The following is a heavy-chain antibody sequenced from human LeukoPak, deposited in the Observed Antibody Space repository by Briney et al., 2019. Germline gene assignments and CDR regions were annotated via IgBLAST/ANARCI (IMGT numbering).Heavy chain of an antibody. D-gene: IGHD4-23*01. CDR3: ARGRDYGGNLLDY. CDR2: IYYSGST. CDR1: GGSISSGGYY. V-gene: IGHV4-31*03. Sequence: PSETLSLTCTVSGGSISSGGYYWSWIRQHPGKGLEWIGYIYYSGSTYYNPSLKGRVTTSVDTSKNQFSLKLNSVTAADTAVYYCARGRDYGGNLLDYWGQGTLVTVSS. J-gene: IGHJ4*02.